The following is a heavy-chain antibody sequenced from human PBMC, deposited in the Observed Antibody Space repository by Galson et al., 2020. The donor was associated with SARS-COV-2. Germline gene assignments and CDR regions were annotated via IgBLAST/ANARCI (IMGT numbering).Heavy chain of an antibody. D-gene: IGHD6-13*01. CDR1: GGSISSSNW. V-gene: IGHV4-4*02. Sequence: SETLSLTCAVSGGSISSSNWWSWVRQPPGKGLEWIGEIYHSGSTNYNPSLKSRVTISVDKSKNQFSLKLSSVTAADTAVYYCARAISIRGLGRIAAAGRMLDYWGQGTLVTVSS. CDR3: ARAISIRGLGRIAAAGRMLDY. J-gene: IGHJ4*02. CDR2: IYHSGST.